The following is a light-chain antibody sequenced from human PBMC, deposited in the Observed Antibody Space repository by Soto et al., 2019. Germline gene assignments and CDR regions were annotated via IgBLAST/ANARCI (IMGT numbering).Light chain of an antibody. J-gene: IGKJ1*01. V-gene: IGKV1-5*03. CDR1: QTIYTW. CDR3: MQALTAPPT. CDR2: LGS. Sequence: DIQLTQSPSFLSASVGDRVTITCRASQTIYTWLAWYQQKPGRAPKLLIYLGSNRASGVPDRFSGSGSGTDFTLKISIVEAEDVGVYHCMQALTAPPTFGQGTKVDI.